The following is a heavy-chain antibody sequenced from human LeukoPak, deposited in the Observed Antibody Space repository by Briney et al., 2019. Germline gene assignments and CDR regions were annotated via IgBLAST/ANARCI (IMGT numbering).Heavy chain of an antibody. V-gene: IGHV3-23*01. Sequence: GGSLRLSCAASGFTFSSYAMSWVRQAPGKGLEWVSAISGSGGSTYYADSVKGRFTISRDNSKNTLYLQMNSLRAEDTAVYYCAKGERLVLVRCYFDYWGQGTLVTVSS. D-gene: IGHD6-13*01. CDR2: ISGSGGST. CDR3: AKGERLVLVRCYFDY. CDR1: GFTFSSYA. J-gene: IGHJ4*02.